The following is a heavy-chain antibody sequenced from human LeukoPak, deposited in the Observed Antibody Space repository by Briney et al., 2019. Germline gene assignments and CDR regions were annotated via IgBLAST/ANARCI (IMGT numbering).Heavy chain of an antibody. CDR3: ARSYSSSRGTFDY. V-gene: IGHV3-21*01. CDR1: GFTFSSYG. Sequence: GALRLSCAASGFTFSSYGMNWVRQAPGKGLEWVSSIASSSSYIYYADSVKGRFTISRDNAKNSLYLQMNSLRAEDTAVYYCARSYSSSRGTFDYWGQGTLVTVSS. CDR2: IASSSSYI. J-gene: IGHJ4*02. D-gene: IGHD6-6*01.